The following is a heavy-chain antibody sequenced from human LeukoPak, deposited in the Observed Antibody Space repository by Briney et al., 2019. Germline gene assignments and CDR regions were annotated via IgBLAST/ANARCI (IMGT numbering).Heavy chain of an antibody. V-gene: IGHV3-21*01. CDR1: GLTFSSYS. Sequence: GGSLRLSYAASGLTFSSYSLNWVRQAPGKGLEWVSSISSSSSYIYYADSVKGRFPISRDNAKNSLYLQMNSLRAEDTAVYYCARGTADFWSGYYNWLDPWGQGTLVTVSS. J-gene: IGHJ5*02. D-gene: IGHD3-3*01. CDR2: ISSSSSYI. CDR3: ARGTADFWSGYYNWLDP.